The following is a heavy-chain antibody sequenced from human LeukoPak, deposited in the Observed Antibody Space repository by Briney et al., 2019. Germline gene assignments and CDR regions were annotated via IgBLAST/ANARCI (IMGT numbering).Heavy chain of an antibody. J-gene: IGHJ4*02. Sequence: QAGGPWRFSCLPSGLSFRNFAMSGVGKPPGKGWEWVWRISGSGGSPHYVDSVKGRFTISRDKTKNTLYLQMNSLRAEDTAVYYCAKSSYYDASGYYREYYFDSWGQGTLVTVSS. CDR3: AKSSYYDASGYYREYYFDS. CDR2: ISGSGGSP. V-gene: IGHV3-23*01. D-gene: IGHD3-22*01. CDR1: GLSFRNFA.